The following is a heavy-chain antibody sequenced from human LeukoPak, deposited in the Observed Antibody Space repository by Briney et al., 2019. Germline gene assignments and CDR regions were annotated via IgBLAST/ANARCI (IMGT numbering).Heavy chain of an antibody. CDR1: GYTFTSYG. J-gene: IGHJ5*02. V-gene: IGHV1-18*01. Sequence: ASVKVSCKASGYTFTSYGISWVRQAPGQGLEWMGWISAYNGNTNYAQKLQGRVTMTTVTSTSTAYMELRSLRSDDTAVYYCAREYIYDFWSGYPNWFDPWGQGTLVTVSS. D-gene: IGHD3-3*01. CDR2: ISAYNGNT. CDR3: AREYIYDFWSGYPNWFDP.